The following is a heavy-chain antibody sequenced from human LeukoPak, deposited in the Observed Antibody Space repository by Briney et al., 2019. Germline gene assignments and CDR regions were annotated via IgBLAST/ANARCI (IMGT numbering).Heavy chain of an antibody. D-gene: IGHD3-3*01. Sequence: GGSLRLSCEASGFTFRNYWMSWVRQAPGKGLECVASINQDGSERYYVDSVTGRFTISRDNSKNLVYLQMNTLGAEDTSIYYCASGVVFDFWGQGILVTVSS. CDR2: INQDGSER. V-gene: IGHV3-7*03. CDR3: ASGVVFDF. CDR1: GFTFRNYW. J-gene: IGHJ4*02.